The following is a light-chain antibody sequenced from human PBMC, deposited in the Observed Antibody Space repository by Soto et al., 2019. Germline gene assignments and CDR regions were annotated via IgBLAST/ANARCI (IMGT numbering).Light chain of an antibody. CDR3: CLYIGSSTYV. CDR2: EGH. Sequence: QSALAQPASVSGSPGQSITISCTGTSGFVGSFSLVSWYQQHPGKAPKVMISEGHRRPSGVPDRFSGSTSVNSASLTIYGLQADDEADYYCCLYIGSSTYVCGTATKLAVL. V-gene: IGLV2-23*01. CDR1: SGFVGSFSL. J-gene: IGLJ1*01.